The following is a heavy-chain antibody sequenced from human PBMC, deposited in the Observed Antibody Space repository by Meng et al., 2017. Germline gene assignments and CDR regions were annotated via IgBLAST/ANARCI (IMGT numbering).Heavy chain of an antibody. CDR1: GGFVSSGSYY. D-gene: IGHD4-23*01. J-gene: IGHJ6*02. CDR3: ARGVLLFYGSMSQYYYGMDV. Sequence: SETLSLTCTVSGGFVSSGSYYWSWIRQPPGKGLEWIGYIYYSGSTNYNPSLKSRVTISVDTSKNQFSLKLSSVTAADTAVYYCARGVLLFYGSMSQYYYGMDVWGQGTTVTV. CDR2: IYYSGST. V-gene: IGHV4-61*01.